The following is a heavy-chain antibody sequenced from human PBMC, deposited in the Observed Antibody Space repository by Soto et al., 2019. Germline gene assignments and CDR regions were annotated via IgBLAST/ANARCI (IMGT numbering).Heavy chain of an antibody. CDR3: ARDRLHTSSSITFDY. CDR1: GYTFTSYA. Sequence: ASVKVSCKASGYTFTSYAIHWVRQAPGQRLEWMGWINAGNGNTKYSQKFQGRVTITRDTSASTAYMELSSLRSDDTAVYYCARDRLHTSSSITFDYWGQGALVTVSS. J-gene: IGHJ4*02. V-gene: IGHV1-3*01. CDR2: INAGNGNT. D-gene: IGHD6-6*01.